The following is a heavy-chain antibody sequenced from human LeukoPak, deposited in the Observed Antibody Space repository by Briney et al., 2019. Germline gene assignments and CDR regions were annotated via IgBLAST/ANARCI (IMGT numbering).Heavy chain of an antibody. CDR3: ARAVIDDDDAFDI. Sequence: SETLSLTCTVSGGSISSYYWSWIRQPPGKGLEWIGYIYYSGSTNYNPSLKSRVTISVDTSKNQFSLKLSSVTAADTAVYYCARAVIDDDDAFDIWGQGTMATVSS. D-gene: IGHD3-16*01. CDR1: GGSISSYY. CDR2: IYYSGST. J-gene: IGHJ3*02. V-gene: IGHV4-59*01.